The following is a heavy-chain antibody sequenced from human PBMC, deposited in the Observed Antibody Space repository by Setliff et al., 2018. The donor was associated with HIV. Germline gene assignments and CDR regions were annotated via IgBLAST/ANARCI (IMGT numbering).Heavy chain of an antibody. J-gene: IGHJ6*03. CDR1: GFTFTSYA. Sequence: GGSLRLSCAASGFTFTSYAMHWVRQAPDKGLEWVAVISYDGSNEYYADSVKGRFTISRDNSKNTLYLQMNSLKADDTAVYYCAGDASPDSESSGSGTWRAMDVWGKGTTVT. D-gene: IGHD3-22*01. V-gene: IGHV3-30*01. CDR3: AGDASPDSESSGSGTWRAMDV. CDR2: ISYDGSNE.